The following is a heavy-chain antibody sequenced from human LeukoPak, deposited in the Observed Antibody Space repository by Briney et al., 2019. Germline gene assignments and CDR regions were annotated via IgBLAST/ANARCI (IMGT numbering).Heavy chain of an antibody. CDR3: ARRVGATNFDY. CDR1: GYTFTSYY. Sequence: GASVKVSCKASGYTFTSYYIHLVRQAPGQGLEWMGWINPNSGGTNYAQKFQGRVTMTRDTSISTAYMELSRLRSDDTAVYYCARRVGATNFDYWGQGTLVTVSS. J-gene: IGHJ4*02. V-gene: IGHV1-2*02. CDR2: INPNSGGT. D-gene: IGHD1-26*01.